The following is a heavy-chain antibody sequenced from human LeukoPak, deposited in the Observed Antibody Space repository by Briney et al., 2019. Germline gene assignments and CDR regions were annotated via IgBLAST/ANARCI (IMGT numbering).Heavy chain of an antibody. CDR1: GYTFTSYD. V-gene: IGHV1-8*01. CDR2: MNPNSGNT. D-gene: IGHD6-13*01. Sequence: ASVKVSCKASGYTFTSYDIKWVRQATGQGLEWMGWMNPNSGNTGYAQTLQGRVTMTRNTSITTAYMELSSLRSEDTAVYYCARGEGSSWYAWFDSWGQGTLVTVSS. J-gene: IGHJ5*01. CDR3: ARGEGSSWYAWFDS.